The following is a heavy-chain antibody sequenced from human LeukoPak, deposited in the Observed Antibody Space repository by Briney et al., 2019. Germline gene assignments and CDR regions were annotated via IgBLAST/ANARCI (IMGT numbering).Heavy chain of an antibody. CDR1: GDTFSSYA. V-gene: IGHV1-69*06. CDR2: IIPLFGTA. D-gene: IGHD2-15*01. CDR3: ARAGHNADDAMLHLRD. J-gene: IGHJ4*02. Sequence: SVKVSCKASGDTFSSYAISWVRQAPGQGLEWMGGIIPLFGTAKYAQKVQGRVSITADKSTSTAYMELSSLRSEDTAVYYCARAGHNADDAMLHLRDWGQGTLVTVSS.